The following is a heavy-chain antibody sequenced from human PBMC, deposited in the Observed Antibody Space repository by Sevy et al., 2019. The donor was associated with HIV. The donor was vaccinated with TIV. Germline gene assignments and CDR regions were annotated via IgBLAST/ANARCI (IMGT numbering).Heavy chain of an antibody. CDR1: GFNLRTYD. D-gene: IGHD3-10*01. CDR3: ARGGSDAFDF. J-gene: IGHJ3*01. CDR2: IGTAGDT. Sequence: GGSLRLSCAASGFNLRTYDMHWVRQAPGKGLEWVSAIGTAGDTSYPAPVKGRFTISNENARNSLHLQMNNLGVGDTAMYFCARGGSDAFDFWGRGAMVTVSS. V-gene: IGHV3-13*01.